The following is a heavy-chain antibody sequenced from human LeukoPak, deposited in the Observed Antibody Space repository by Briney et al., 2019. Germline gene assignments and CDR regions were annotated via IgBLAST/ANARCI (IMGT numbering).Heavy chain of an antibody. CDR1: GGSFSGYY. CDR2: INHSGST. J-gene: IGHJ4*02. Sequence: SGTLSLTCAVYGGSFSGYYWSWIRQPPGKGLEWIGEINHSGSTNYNPSLKSRVTISVDTSKNQFSLKLSSVTAADTAVYYCARFVVGQWLINYWGQGALVTVSS. CDR3: ARFVVGQWLINY. D-gene: IGHD6-19*01. V-gene: IGHV4-34*01.